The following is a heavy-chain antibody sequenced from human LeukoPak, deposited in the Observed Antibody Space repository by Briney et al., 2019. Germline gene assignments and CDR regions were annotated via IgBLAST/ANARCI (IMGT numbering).Heavy chain of an antibody. J-gene: IGHJ4*02. Sequence: GGSLRLSCAASGFTFSSYAMSWVRQAPGKGLEWVSGISGSGGSTYYADSVKGRFTISRDNSKSTLYLQMNSLRAEDTAVYYCAKDLRSSNYCFFDYWGQGTLVTVSS. D-gene: IGHD6-13*01. V-gene: IGHV3-23*01. CDR3: AKDLRSSNYCFFDY. CDR2: ISGSGGST. CDR1: GFTFSSYA.